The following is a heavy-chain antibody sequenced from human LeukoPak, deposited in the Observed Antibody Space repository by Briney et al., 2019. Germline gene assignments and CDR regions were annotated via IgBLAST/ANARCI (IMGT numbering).Heavy chain of an antibody. J-gene: IGHJ4*02. CDR3: AKDLKSTAAGLDY. D-gene: IGHD6-13*01. CDR1: GFTFSSYG. Sequence: PGRSLRLSCAASGFTFSSYGMHWVRQAPGKGLEWVAVIWYDGSNKYYADSVKGRFTISRDNPKSTLFLQMNSLIAEDTAVYYCAKDLKSTAAGLDYWGQGTLVTVSS. CDR2: IWYDGSNK. V-gene: IGHV3-33*06.